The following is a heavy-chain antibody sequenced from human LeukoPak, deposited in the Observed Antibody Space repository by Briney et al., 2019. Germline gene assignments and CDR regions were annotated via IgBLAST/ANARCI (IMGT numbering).Heavy chain of an antibody. V-gene: IGHV4-59*08. CDR2: IFYSGST. Sequence: PSETLSLTCTVSGGSIGTYYWTWIRQPPGKGLEWIGYIFYSGSTNYNPSLKSRLTISVDTSKNQFSLNLSSVTAADTAVYYCARQNSGARLNVWGQGTTVTVSS. D-gene: IGHD6-25*01. CDR1: GGSIGTYY. J-gene: IGHJ6*02. CDR3: ARQNSGARLNV.